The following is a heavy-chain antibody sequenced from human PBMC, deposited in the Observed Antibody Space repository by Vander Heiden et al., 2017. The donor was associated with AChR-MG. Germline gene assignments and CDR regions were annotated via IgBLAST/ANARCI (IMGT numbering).Heavy chain of an antibody. V-gene: IGHV1-69*06. J-gene: IGHJ5*02. CDR3: ARVDSNYYDSSGYYFRFDP. Sequence: QVQLVQSGAEVKKPGSSVKVSCKASGGTFSSYAISWVRQAPGQGLEWMGGLIPIFGPATYAQKFQGRVTITADKSTSTAYMELSSLRSEDTAVYYCARVDSNYYDSSGYYFRFDPWGQGTLVTVSS. CDR2: LIPIFGPA. CDR1: GGTFSSYA. D-gene: IGHD3-22*01.